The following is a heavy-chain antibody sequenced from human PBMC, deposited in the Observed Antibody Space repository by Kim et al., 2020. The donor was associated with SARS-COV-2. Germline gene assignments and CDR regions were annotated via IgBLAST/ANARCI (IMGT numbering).Heavy chain of an antibody. D-gene: IGHD2-2*01. J-gene: IGHJ6*03. CDR2: ISSSGSTI. CDR1: GFTFSDYY. CDR3: ARVPAARYYYYYMDV. Sequence: GGSLRLSCAASGFTFSDYYMSWIRQAPGKGLEWVSYISSSGSTIYYADSVKGRFTISRDNAKNSLYLQMNSLRAEDTAVYYCARVPAARYYYYYMDVWGKGTTVTVSS. V-gene: IGHV3-11*01.